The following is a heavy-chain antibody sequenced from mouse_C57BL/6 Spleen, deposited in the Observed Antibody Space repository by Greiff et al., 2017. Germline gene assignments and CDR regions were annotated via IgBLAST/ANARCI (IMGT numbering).Heavy chain of an antibody. D-gene: IGHD2-4*01. CDR1: GFTFSSYA. Sequence: DVQLVESGGGLVKPGGSLTLSCAASGFTFSSYAMSWVRQTPEKRLEWVATISDGGSYTYYPDNVKGRFTISRDNAKNNLYLQMSHLKSEDTAMYYCAREGLRQGFAYWGQGTLVTVSA. J-gene: IGHJ3*01. CDR3: AREGLRQGFAY. CDR2: ISDGGSYT. V-gene: IGHV5-4*01.